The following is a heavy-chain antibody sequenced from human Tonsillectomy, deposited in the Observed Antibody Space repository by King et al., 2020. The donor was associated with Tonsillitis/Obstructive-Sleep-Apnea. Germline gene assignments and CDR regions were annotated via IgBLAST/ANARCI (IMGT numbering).Heavy chain of an antibody. V-gene: IGHV4-59*01. J-gene: IGHJ6*03. CDR1: SGSISNYY. CDR2: IYYSGTT. D-gene: IGHD4-17*01. CDR3: ARANQDYCDYEFTYYMDV. Sequence: VQLQESGPGLVKPSETLSLTCTVSSGSISNYYWSWIRPPPGKGLEWIGYIYYSGTTNYNPSLKSRVTISVDTSKNQFSLRLSSVTAADTAVYYCARANQDYCDYEFTYYMDVWGKGTTVTVSS.